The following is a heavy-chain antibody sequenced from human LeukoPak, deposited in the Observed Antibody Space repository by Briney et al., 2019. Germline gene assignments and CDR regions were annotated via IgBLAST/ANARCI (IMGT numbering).Heavy chain of an antibody. CDR1: GGSISSYY. CDR3: ARAGYSYGTGYYFDY. D-gene: IGHD5-18*01. CDR2: IYTSGST. Sequence: SETLSLTCTVSGGSISSYYWSWIRQPAGKGLEWIGRIYTSGSTNYNPSLKSRVTMSVDTSKNQFSLKLSSVTAADTAVYYCARAGYSYGTGYYFDYWGQGALVTVPS. J-gene: IGHJ4*02. V-gene: IGHV4-4*07.